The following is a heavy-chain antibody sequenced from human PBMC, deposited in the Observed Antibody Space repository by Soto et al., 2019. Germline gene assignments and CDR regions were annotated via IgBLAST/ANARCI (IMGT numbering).Heavy chain of an antibody. CDR3: AHRRAYCSGGSCYSIWFDP. D-gene: IGHD2-15*01. Sequence: QITLKESGPTLVKPTQTLTLTCTFSGFSLSTSGVGVGWIRQPPGKALEWLALIYWDDDKRYSPSLKSRLTITKATSKSQVVLTMTNMDPVDTATYYCAHRRAYCSGGSCYSIWFDPWGQGTLVTVSS. V-gene: IGHV2-5*02. J-gene: IGHJ5*02. CDR1: GFSLSTSGVG. CDR2: IYWDDDK.